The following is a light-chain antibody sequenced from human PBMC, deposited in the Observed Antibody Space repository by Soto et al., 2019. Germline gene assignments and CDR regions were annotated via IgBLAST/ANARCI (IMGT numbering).Light chain of an antibody. CDR1: SSNIGNNY. J-gene: IGLJ2*01. V-gene: IGLV1-51*01. Sequence: QSVLTQPPSVSAAPGQKVTISCSGSSSNIGNNYVSWYQQLPGTAPKLLIYVNDKRPSGIPDRFSGSKSGTSATLGITGLQTGDEADYYCGTWDNSLSAVVFDGGTKLTVL. CDR2: VND. CDR3: GTWDNSLSAVV.